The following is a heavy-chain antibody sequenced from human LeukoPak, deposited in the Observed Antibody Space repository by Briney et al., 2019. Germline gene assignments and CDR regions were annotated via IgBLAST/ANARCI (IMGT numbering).Heavy chain of an antibody. CDR3: AKRSSYGYAVTTSLDY. V-gene: IGHV3-23*01. CDR2: ISGSGGST. J-gene: IGHJ4*02. D-gene: IGHD5-18*01. CDR1: GFTFSSYA. Sequence: GGSLRLSCAASGFTFSSYAMSWVRQAPGKGLEWVSAISGSGGSTYYADSVKGRFTISRDNSKKTVSLQMNSLRAEDTAVYYCAKRSSYGYAVTTSLDYWGQGTLVIVSS.